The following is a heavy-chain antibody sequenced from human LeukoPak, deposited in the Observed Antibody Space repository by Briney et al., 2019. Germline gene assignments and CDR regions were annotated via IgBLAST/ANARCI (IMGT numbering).Heavy chain of an antibody. D-gene: IGHD6-19*01. CDR1: GFTVSTNH. J-gene: IGHJ4*02. CDR3: AREGRLAGTSDY. Sequence: GRSLRLSCVASGFTVSTNHMSWVRQAPGKGLEWVSLIYSAGRTYYADSVRGRLTISSDKSKITLYLQMNGLRAEDTAVYYGAREGRLAGTSDYWGQGTLVTVSS. CDR2: IYSAGRT. V-gene: IGHV3-66*01.